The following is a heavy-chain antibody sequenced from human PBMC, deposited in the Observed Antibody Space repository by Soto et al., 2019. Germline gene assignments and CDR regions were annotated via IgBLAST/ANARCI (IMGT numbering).Heavy chain of an antibody. V-gene: IGHV4-31*03. D-gene: IGHD1-1*01. J-gene: IGHJ4*02. Sequence: QMQLQESGPGLVSPSQTLSLTCTVSGGSISSDGDYYRWSWIRQHPGKGLEWIGYIYDSGSPYYQPSLERRVTVSVDTSKNQFSLKLSSLTAADTAVYYCARVRENDVDSWGQGNLVTVSS. CDR1: GGSISSDGDYYR. CDR2: IYDSGSP. CDR3: ARVRENDVDS.